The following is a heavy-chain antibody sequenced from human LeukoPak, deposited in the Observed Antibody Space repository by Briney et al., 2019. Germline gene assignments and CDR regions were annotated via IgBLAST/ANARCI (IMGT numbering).Heavy chain of an antibody. V-gene: IGHV4-34*01. Sequence: PSETLTLTCAVYGGSFSGYYWHWIRQPPGKGLEWIGEINHSGSTNYNPSLKSRVTISVDTSKNQFSLKLSSVTAADTAVYYCARMYCSSTSCYYFDYWGQGTLVTVSS. J-gene: IGHJ4*02. CDR3: ARMYCSSTSCYYFDY. CDR2: INHSGST. CDR1: GGSFSGYY. D-gene: IGHD2-2*01.